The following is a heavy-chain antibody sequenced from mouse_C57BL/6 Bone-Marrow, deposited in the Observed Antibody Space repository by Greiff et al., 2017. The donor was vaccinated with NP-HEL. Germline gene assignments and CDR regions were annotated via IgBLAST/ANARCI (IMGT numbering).Heavy chain of an antibody. CDR2: IWGVGST. Sequence: VKLVESGPGLVAPSQSLSITCTVSGFSLTSYGVDWVRQSPGKGLEWLGVIWGVGSTNYNSALKSRLSISKDNSKSQVVLKMNSLQTDDTAMYYCAVNYYGSSSPFAYWGQGTLVTVSA. CDR3: AVNYYGSSSPFAY. CDR1: GFSLTSYG. J-gene: IGHJ3*01. D-gene: IGHD1-1*01. V-gene: IGHV2-6*01.